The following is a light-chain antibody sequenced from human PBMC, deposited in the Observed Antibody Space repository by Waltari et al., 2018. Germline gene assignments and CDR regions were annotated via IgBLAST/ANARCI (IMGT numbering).Light chain of an antibody. CDR2: GSS. CDR1: QSVSNY. V-gene: IGKV1-39*01. CDR3: QQTYSVLYT. Sequence: DIKMTQYPSSLSASVGDSITITCRASQSVSNYLNWYQQKPGKPPKLLIFGSSSLQSAVPSRFSGSGSGTDFTLTISSLQPEDFATYYCQQTYSVLYTFGQGTKLQI. J-gene: IGKJ2*01.